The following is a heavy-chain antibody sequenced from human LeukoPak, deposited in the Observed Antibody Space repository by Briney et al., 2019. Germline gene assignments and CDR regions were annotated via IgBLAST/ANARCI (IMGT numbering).Heavy chain of an antibody. Sequence: GGSLRLSCAASGFTFSSYAMSWVRQAPGKGLEWVSHISNSDTTTYYADSVKGRFTISRDNAKNSLYLQMNSLRAEDTAVYYCARAYYNPSGSYYDAFDIWGQGTLVTVSS. V-gene: IGHV3-48*04. CDR2: ISNSDTTT. CDR1: GFTFSSYA. D-gene: IGHD3-10*01. J-gene: IGHJ3*02. CDR3: ARAYYNPSGSYYDAFDI.